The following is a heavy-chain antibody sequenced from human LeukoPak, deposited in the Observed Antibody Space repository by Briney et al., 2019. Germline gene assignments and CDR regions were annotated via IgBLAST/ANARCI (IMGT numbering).Heavy chain of an antibody. CDR1: GGTFSSYA. Sequence: SVKVSCKASGGTFSSYAISWVRQAPGQGLEWMGGIIPIFGTANYAQKFQGRVTITADKSTSTAYMELSSLRSEDTAVYYCARGGVNYYDSSGYNYPDAFDIWGRGTMVTVSS. J-gene: IGHJ3*02. V-gene: IGHV1-69*06. CDR2: IIPIFGTA. D-gene: IGHD3-22*01. CDR3: ARGGVNYYDSSGYNYPDAFDI.